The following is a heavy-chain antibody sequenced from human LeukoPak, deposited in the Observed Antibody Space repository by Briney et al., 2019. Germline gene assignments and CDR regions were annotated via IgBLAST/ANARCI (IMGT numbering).Heavy chain of an antibody. Sequence: PSETLSLTCTVSGGSISSTTHYWGWIRQPPGKGLEWIGSIYYSGSSYYNPSLKSRVTISGDKSKNQFSLRVTSVTAADTAVYFCARVEVGDRFPDYYYYMDVWGKGTTVTVSS. CDR3: ARVEVGDRFPDYYYYMDV. CDR1: GGSISSTTHY. V-gene: IGHV4-39*07. D-gene: IGHD3-16*01. CDR2: IYYSGSS. J-gene: IGHJ6*03.